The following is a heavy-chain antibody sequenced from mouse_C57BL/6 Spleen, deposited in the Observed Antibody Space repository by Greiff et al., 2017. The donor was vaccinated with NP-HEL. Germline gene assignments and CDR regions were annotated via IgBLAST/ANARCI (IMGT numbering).Heavy chain of an antibody. Sequence: QVQLQQSGAELVRPGTSVKVSCKASGYAFTNYLIEWVKQRPGQGLEWIGVINPGSGGTNYNEKFKGKATLTADKSSSTAYMQLSSLTSEDSAVYFCARSEAYYSNYSWFAYWGQGTLVTVSA. V-gene: IGHV1-54*01. D-gene: IGHD2-5*01. CDR1: GYAFTNYL. CDR3: ARSEAYYSNYSWFAY. J-gene: IGHJ3*01. CDR2: INPGSGGT.